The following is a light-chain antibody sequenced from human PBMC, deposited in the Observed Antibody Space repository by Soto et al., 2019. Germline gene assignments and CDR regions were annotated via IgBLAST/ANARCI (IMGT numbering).Light chain of an antibody. Sequence: DIQMTQSPSSLSASVGDRVTITCRASQSSTTYLNWYQHKPGKAPKLLICAASSLPSGVPSRFSGSGSGTEFTLTISSLQPEDSATYYCQHGSSTPFTFGPGTKVDIK. J-gene: IGKJ3*01. CDR1: QSSTTY. CDR2: AAS. CDR3: QHGSSTPFT. V-gene: IGKV1-39*01.